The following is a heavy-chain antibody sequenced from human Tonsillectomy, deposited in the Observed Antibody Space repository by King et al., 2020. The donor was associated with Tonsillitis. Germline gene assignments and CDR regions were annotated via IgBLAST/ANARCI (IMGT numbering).Heavy chain of an antibody. CDR3: ARDRVYGSGTFSDY. CDR1: GFTFSSFA. Sequence: VQLVESGGGVVQPGRSLRLSCAASGFTFSSFAMHWVRQAPGKGLEWVAVISYDGSNKYYADSMRGRFTISRDNSKNTLYLQMNSLRAEDTAVYYCARDRVYGSGTFSDYWGQGTLVTVSS. V-gene: IGHV3-30-3*01. J-gene: IGHJ4*02. CDR2: ISYDGSNK. D-gene: IGHD3-10*01.